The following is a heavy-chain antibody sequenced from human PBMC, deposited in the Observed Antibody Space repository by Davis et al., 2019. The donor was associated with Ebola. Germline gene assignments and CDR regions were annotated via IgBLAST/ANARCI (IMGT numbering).Heavy chain of an antibody. J-gene: IGHJ4*02. V-gene: IGHV3-21*01. CDR3: VRDMGRAGIGPKFDN. CDR2: ISGIGKSI. Sequence: PGGSLRLSCAASGFNFSSYTINWVRQAPGKGLEWVSSISGIGKSIHYADSVKGRFTISRDNAKNSLYLQMNSLRAEDTAVYFCVRDMGRAGIGPKFDNWGQGTLVTVSS. D-gene: IGHD3-10*01. CDR1: GFNFSSYT.